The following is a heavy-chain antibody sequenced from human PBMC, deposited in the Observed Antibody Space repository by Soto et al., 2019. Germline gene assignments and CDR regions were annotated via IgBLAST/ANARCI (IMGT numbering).Heavy chain of an antibody. D-gene: IGHD3-3*01. Sequence: KASETLSLTCTVSGGSISSSSYYWGWIRQPPGKGLEWIGSIYYSGSTYYNPSLKSRVTISVDTSRNQFSLKLSSVTAADTAVYYCRGSGYYTPLYYYYGMDVWGQGTTVTVSS. J-gene: IGHJ6*02. V-gene: IGHV4-39*01. CDR2: IYYSGST. CDR1: GGSISSSSYY. CDR3: RGSGYYTPLYYYYGMDV.